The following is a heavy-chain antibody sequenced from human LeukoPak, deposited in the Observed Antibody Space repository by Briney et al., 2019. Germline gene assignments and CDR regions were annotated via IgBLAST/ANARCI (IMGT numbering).Heavy chain of an antibody. CDR2: ITWDGGST. Sequence: HAGGSLRLSCAASGFIFDDYAMHWVRQAPGKGLAWVSLITWDGGSTYYADSVKGRFTISRDNSKNSLSLQMNSLRAEDTAVYYCASKQGDYWGQGTLVTVSS. J-gene: IGHJ4*02. CDR3: ASKQGDY. D-gene: IGHD4-11*01. V-gene: IGHV3-43D*03. CDR1: GFIFDDYA.